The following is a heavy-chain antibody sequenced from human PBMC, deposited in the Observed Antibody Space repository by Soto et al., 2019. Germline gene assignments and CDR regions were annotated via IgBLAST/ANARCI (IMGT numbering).Heavy chain of an antibody. CDR2: IIPIFGTA. CDR1: VGTFSSYA. CDR3: ARAKQLVPEGDAFDI. V-gene: IGHV1-69*13. Sequence: SVKVSCKASVGTFSSYAISWVRQAPGQGLEWMGGIIPIFGTANYAQKFQGRVTITADEATNTAYMELSSLRSEDTAVYYCARAKQLVPEGDAFDIWGQGTMVTVSS. J-gene: IGHJ3*02. D-gene: IGHD6-13*01.